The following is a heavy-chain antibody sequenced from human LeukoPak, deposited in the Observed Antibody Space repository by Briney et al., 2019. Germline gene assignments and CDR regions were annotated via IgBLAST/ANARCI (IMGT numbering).Heavy chain of an antibody. V-gene: IGHV1-69*05. CDR3: ATVFPPSYGDYETDDAFDI. J-gene: IGHJ3*02. Sequence: SVKVSCKASGGTFSSYAISWVRQAPGQGLEWMGRIIPIFGTANYAQKFQGRVTITTDESTSTAYMELSSLRSEDTAVYYCATVFPPSYGDYETDDAFDIWGQGTMVTVSS. D-gene: IGHD4-17*01. CDR2: IIPIFGTA. CDR1: GGTFSSYA.